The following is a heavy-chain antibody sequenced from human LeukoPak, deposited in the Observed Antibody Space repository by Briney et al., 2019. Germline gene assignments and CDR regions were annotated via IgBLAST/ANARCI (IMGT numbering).Heavy chain of an antibody. CDR3: ASGYCGGACQLGGVDM. CDR1: GGSISSYY. D-gene: IGHD2-21*02. CDR2: THYSGAT. J-gene: IGHJ3*02. V-gene: IGHV4-59*01. Sequence: SSETLSLTCAVSGGSISSYYWSWLRQPPGKGLEYIGYTHYSGATNYNPSLKSRVTISLDTSGNQFSLKLSSVTAADTAVYYCASGYCGGACQLGGVDMWGQGTMVTVSS.